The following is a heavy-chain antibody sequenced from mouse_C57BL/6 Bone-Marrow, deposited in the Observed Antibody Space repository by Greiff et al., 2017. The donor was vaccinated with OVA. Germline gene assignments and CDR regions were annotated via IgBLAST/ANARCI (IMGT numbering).Heavy chain of an antibody. V-gene: IGHV1-81*01. CDR1: GYTFTSYG. CDR3: ARWGYDGSSYWYFDV. D-gene: IGHD1-1*01. Sequence: QVQLQQSGAELARPGASVKLSCKASGYTFTSYGISWVKQRTGQGLEWIGEIYPRSGNTYYNEKFKGKATLTADKSSSTAYMELRSLTSEDSAVYFCARWGYDGSSYWYFDVWGTGTTVTVSS. CDR2: IYPRSGNT. J-gene: IGHJ1*03.